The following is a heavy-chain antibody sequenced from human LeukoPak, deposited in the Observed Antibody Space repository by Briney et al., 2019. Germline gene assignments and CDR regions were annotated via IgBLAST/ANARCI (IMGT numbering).Heavy chain of an antibody. J-gene: IGHJ4*02. CDR3: ARETEYSSGWYSIDS. D-gene: IGHD6-19*01. V-gene: IGHV1-2*02. CDR1: VYTFTSYY. Sequence: GASVNVSFKASVYTFTSYYMHGVRQAPGQGREWMGWIRSKTGGTNYAEKFQCRVTMTRDTSISTAYMELGRLTYDDTAVYYCARETEYSSGWYSIDSWGQGNLVTVSS. CDR2: IRSKTGGT.